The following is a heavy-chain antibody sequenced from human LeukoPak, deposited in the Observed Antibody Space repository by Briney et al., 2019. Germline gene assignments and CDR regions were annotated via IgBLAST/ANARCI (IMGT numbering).Heavy chain of an antibody. V-gene: IGHV4-38-2*02. Sequence: SETLSLTCTVSGYSIRSGYYWGWIRQPPGKGLEWIGSIYHSGSTYYNPSLKSRVTISVDTSKNQFSLKLSSVTAADTAVYYCARETSQKGAHYMDVWGKGTTVTISS. D-gene: IGHD3-16*01. J-gene: IGHJ6*03. CDR1: GYSIRSGYY. CDR3: ARETSQKGAHYMDV. CDR2: IYHSGST.